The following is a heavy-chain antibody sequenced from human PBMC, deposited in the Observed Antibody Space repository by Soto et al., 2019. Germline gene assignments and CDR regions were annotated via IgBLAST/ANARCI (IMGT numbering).Heavy chain of an antibody. J-gene: IGHJ6*02. D-gene: IGHD2-15*01. V-gene: IGHV3-23*01. CDR1: GFTFSSYA. Sequence: VGSLRLSCAASGFTFSSYAMSWVRQAPGKGLEWVSAISGSGGSTYYADSAKGRFTISRENAKNSLYLQMNNLRAGDTAVYYCARAYSGRLPRRADYYYAMDVWGQGTTVTVSS. CDR3: ARAYSGRLPRRADYYYAMDV. CDR2: ISGSGGST.